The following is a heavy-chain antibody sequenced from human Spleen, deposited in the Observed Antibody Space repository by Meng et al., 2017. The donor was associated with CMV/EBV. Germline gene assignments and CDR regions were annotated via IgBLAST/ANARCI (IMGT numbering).Heavy chain of an antibody. CDR3: ARIHTYYYYYYGMDV. J-gene: IGHJ6*02. V-gene: IGHV1-2*02. CDR1: GYAFTGYF. Sequence: ASVKVSCKASGYAFTGYFMHWVRQAPGQGLEWMGWINPKSGDTNYAQKFQGRVTMTRDTSTSTAYMELSRLRSDDTAVYYCARIHTYYYYYYGMDVWGQGTTVTVSS. CDR2: INPKSGDT.